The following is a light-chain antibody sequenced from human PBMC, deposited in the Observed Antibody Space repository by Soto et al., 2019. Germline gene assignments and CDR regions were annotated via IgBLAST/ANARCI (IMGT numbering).Light chain of an antibody. V-gene: IGLV2-14*01. CDR1: SSDVGGYNY. CDR2: DVS. CDR3: SSYTSSSTLSV. J-gene: IGLJ1*01. Sequence: QSALTQPASVSGSPGQSITISCTGTSSDVGGYNYVSWYQQHPGKAPKLMIYDVSNRPSGVSNRFSGSKSGNTASLTISGLQAEDEADYYCSSYTSSSTLSVFGTGT.